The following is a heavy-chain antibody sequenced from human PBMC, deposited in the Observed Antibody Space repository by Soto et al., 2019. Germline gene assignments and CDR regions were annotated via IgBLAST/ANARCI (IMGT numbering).Heavy chain of an antibody. CDR1: EFSFDDYA. Sequence: EAQLLESGGDLVQPGGSLRLSCAASEFSFDDYAMSWVRQAPGKGLEWVSSITYTGVSTYYADSVKGRFTISRDNSRVTLFLHMNILRAEDTAIYCGAISSVWYHYFDSWGQGTLVTVSS. CDR2: ITYTGVST. V-gene: IGHV3-23*01. D-gene: IGHD6-13*01. J-gene: IGHJ4*02. CDR3: AISSVWYHYFDS.